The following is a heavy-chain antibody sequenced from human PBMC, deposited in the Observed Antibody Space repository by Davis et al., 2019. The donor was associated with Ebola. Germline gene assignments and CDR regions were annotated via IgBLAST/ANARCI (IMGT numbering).Heavy chain of an antibody. CDR1: GFTSSDHY. CDR3: ARVRCCIGTSCQQVLAFDI. J-gene: IGHJ3*02. D-gene: IGHD2-2*01. CDR2: TRNKAKSYTT. Sequence: PGGSLRLSCAASGFTSSDHYMDWVRQAPGKGLEWVARTRNKAKSYTTEYAASVKGRFTISRDDSKNSLYLQMNSLTTEDTAVYYCARVRCCIGTSCQQVLAFDIWGQGTMVTVSS. V-gene: IGHV3-72*01.